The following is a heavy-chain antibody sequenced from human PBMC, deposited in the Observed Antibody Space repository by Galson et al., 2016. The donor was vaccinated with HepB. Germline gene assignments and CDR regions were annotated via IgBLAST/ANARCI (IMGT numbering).Heavy chain of an antibody. D-gene: IGHD3-16*01. CDR3: AKGGVMTTPIDY. J-gene: IGHJ4*02. V-gene: IGHV3-23*01. Sequence: SLRLSCAASGLSFGTYSMSWVRQPPGQGLEWVSSISAAGGTTYFADSVKGRFTIIREHSKNELYLQMTGLSAEDTALYYGAKGGVMTTPIDYWGQGTLVTVSA. CDR2: ISAAGGTT. CDR1: GLSFGTYS.